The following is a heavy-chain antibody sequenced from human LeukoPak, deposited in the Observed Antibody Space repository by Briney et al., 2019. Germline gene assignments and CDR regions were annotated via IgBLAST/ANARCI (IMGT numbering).Heavy chain of an antibody. Sequence: GASVKVFCKASGYTFTDYFIHWLRQAPGQGLEWMGWINPENGGTRSAQKFEGRVTMTRDTSISAVYMELSGLNSDDTAIYFCARGPRTGDFDYWGQGTLVTVSS. CDR3: ARGPRTGDFDY. CDR1: GYTFTDYF. V-gene: IGHV1-2*02. J-gene: IGHJ4*02. CDR2: INPENGGT. D-gene: IGHD7-27*01.